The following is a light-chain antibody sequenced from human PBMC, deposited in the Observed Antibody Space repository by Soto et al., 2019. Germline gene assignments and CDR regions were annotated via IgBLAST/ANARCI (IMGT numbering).Light chain of an antibody. CDR2: EAN. CDR3: CSYAGGSTLV. Sequence: QSALTQPASVSGSPGQSITISCTGTSSDIGTYNLVSWYQQHPGKAPKLIIYEANKRPSGVSNRFSGSKSGNTASLTISGLQTEDEVDYYCCSYAGGSTLVFGGGTKLTVL. J-gene: IGLJ3*02. V-gene: IGLV2-23*01. CDR1: SSDIGTYNL.